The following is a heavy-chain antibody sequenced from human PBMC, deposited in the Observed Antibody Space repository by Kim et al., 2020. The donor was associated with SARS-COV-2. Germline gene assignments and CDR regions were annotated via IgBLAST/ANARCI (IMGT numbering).Heavy chain of an antibody. V-gene: IGHV6-1*01. CDR3: ARSPGDSSGWLGP. J-gene: IGHJ5*02. Sequence: YALSVKSRITINPDTSKNQFSLQLNSVTPEDTAVYYCARSPGDSSGWLGPWGQGTLVTVSS. D-gene: IGHD6-19*01.